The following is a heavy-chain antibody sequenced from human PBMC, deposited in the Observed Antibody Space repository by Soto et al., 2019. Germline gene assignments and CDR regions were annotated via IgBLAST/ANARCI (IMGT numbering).Heavy chain of an antibody. V-gene: IGHV4-59*01. D-gene: IGHD3-22*01. J-gene: IGHJ4*02. CDR3: VRGFYDSRGYSNPFDS. Sequence: SESLSLTCTVCGDSISSYYWSWIPHTPRRGLEWIGYIHYSESTNYNPPLESRLSMSIDSSKNQFSLQLTSVTAADTTLYYCVRGFYDSRGYSNPFDSWGQGTQVTVS. CDR2: IHYSEST. CDR1: GDSISSYY.